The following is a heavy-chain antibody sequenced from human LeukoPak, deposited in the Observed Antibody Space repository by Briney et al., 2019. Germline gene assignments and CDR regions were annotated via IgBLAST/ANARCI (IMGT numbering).Heavy chain of an antibody. CDR1: GGSISSYY. Sequence: PSETLSLTCTVSGGSISSYYWSWIRQPPGKGLEWIGYIYYSGSTNYNPSPKSRVTISVDTSKNQFSLKLSSVTAADTAVYYCARRASVAAEYYFDYWGQGTLVTVSS. CDR2: IYYSGST. D-gene: IGHD6-13*01. V-gene: IGHV4-59*01. J-gene: IGHJ4*02. CDR3: ARRASVAAEYYFDY.